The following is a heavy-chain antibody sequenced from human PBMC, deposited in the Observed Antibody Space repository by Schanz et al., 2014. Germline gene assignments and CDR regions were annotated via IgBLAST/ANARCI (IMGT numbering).Heavy chain of an antibody. CDR2: VSSSSSYT. CDR1: GFPFSDYY. Sequence: VQLVESGGGLVKPGGSLRLSCTASGFPFSDYYMAWIRQAPGKGPEWVSYVSSSSSYTHYADSVKGRFTISRDNAKNSLYLQMNSLRAEDTAVYFCAKIERNEDWGQGTLVTVSS. J-gene: IGHJ4*02. CDR3: AKIERNED. D-gene: IGHD1-1*01. V-gene: IGHV3-11*05.